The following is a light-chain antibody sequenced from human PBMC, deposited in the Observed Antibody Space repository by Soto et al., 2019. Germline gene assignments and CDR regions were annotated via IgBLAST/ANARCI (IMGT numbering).Light chain of an antibody. Sequence: QSALTQPASVSGSPGQSITISCTGTSSDVGAYDYVSWFQQHPGKAPKLIIYEVSYRPSGVSNRFSGSKSGNTASLTISGLQAEDEAYYYCSSYTTSTSFILFGGGTKLTVL. J-gene: IGLJ2*01. CDR3: SSYTTSTSFIL. CDR2: EVS. CDR1: SSDVGAYDY. V-gene: IGLV2-14*01.